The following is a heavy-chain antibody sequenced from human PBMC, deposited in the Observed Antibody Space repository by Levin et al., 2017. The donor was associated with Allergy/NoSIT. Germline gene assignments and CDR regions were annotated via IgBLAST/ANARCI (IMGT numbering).Heavy chain of an antibody. CDR1: GFALSNLRMG. J-gene: IGHJ4*02. CDR3: ARSNSGSFFFDY. V-gene: IGHV2-26*01. CDR2: ILSNDEK. Sequence: NVSGPTLVKPIETLTLTCTVSGFALSNLRMGVSWIRQPPGKALEWLASILSNDEKSYSTSLKSRLTISKDTSKNQVVLTMTNMDPVDTATYFCARSNSGSFFFDYWGQGTLVTVSS. D-gene: IGHD1-26*01.